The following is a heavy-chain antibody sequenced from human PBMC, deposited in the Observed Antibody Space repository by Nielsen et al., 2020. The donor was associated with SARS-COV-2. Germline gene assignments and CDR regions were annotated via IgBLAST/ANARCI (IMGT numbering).Heavy chain of an antibody. Sequence: GESLKISCVVSGFNIRGYWMTWVRQAPGKGLEWVGNIKLDGSEKYYVDSVKGRFTISRDNAKNSLYLQMNSLRAEDTTVYYCARVKGSSSTYGMDVWGQGTTVTVSS. J-gene: IGHJ6*02. V-gene: IGHV3-7*01. D-gene: IGHD6-13*01. CDR1: GFNIRGYW. CDR3: ARVKGSSSTYGMDV. CDR2: IKLDGSEK.